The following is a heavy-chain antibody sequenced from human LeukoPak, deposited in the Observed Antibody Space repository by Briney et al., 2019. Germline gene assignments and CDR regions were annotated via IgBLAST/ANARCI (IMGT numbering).Heavy chain of an antibody. D-gene: IGHD6-19*01. V-gene: IGHV4-34*01. J-gene: IGHJ4*02. CDR2: INHSGST. CDR3: ARDVYSSGWYEIDY. Sequence: SETLSLACAVYGGSFSGYYWSWIRQPPGKGLEWIGEINHSGSTNYNPSLKSRVTISVDTSKNQFSLKLSSVTAADTAVYYCARDVYSSGWYEIDYWGQGTLVTVSS. CDR1: GGSFSGYY.